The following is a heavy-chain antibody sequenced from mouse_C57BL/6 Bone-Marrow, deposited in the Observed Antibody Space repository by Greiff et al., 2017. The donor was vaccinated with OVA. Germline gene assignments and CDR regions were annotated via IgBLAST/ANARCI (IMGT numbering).Heavy chain of an antibody. Sequence: VKLMESGAELVRPGASVTLSCKASGYTFTDYEMHWVKQTPVHGLEWIGAIDPETGGTAYNQKFKGKAILTADKSSSTAYMELRSLTSEDSAVYYCTSESAYCYVEGAMDYWGQGTSVTVSS. D-gene: IGHD1-2*01. CDR3: TSESAYCYVEGAMDY. CDR1: GYTFTDYE. V-gene: IGHV1-15*01. J-gene: IGHJ4*01. CDR2: IDPETGGT.